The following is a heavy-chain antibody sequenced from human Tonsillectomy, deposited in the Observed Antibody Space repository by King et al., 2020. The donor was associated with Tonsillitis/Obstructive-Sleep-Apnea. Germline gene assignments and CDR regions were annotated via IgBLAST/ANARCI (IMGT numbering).Heavy chain of an antibody. Sequence: VQLQESGPGLVKPSATLSLTCTVSGDSINSYYWSWLRQPPGKGLEWIGYISYSGNTNYNPSLQSRVTISRDTSKNQFSLKLRSVTAADTAVYYCAGSKGSGSYFDYWGQGTRVTVSS. D-gene: IGHD3-3*01. CDR1: GDSINSYY. CDR3: AGSKGSGSYFDY. CDR2: ISYSGNT. V-gene: IGHV4-59*01. J-gene: IGHJ4*02.